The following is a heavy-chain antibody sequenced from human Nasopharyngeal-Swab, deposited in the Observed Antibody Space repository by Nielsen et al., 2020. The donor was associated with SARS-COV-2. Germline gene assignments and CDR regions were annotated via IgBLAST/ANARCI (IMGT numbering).Heavy chain of an antibody. V-gene: IGHV3-11*06. D-gene: IGHD3-10*01. Sequence: GESLKISCAASGFTFSDYYMSWIRQAPGKGLEWVSYISSSSSYTNYADSVKGRFTISRDNAKNSLYLQMNSLRAEDTAVYYCARDLARGYYGMDVWGQGTTVTVSS. J-gene: IGHJ6*02. CDR3: ARDLARGYYGMDV. CDR1: GFTFSDYY. CDR2: ISSSSSYT.